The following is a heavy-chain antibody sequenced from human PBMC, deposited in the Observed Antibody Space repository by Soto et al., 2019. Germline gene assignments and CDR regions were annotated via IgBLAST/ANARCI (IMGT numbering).Heavy chain of an antibody. CDR1: GFTFGDYA. CDR2: IRSKAYGGTT. D-gene: IGHD2-2*01. V-gene: IGHV3-49*03. Sequence: GGSLRLSCTASGFTFGDYAMSWFRQAPGKGLEWVGFIRSKAYGGTTEYAASVKGRFTISRDDSKSIAYLQMNSLKTEDTAVYYCTRDRAQYQLLSSYYYMDVWGKGTTVTVSS. CDR3: TRDRAQYQLLSSYYYMDV. J-gene: IGHJ6*03.